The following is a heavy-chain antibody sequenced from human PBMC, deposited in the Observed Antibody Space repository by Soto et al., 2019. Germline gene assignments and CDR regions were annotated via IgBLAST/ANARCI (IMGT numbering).Heavy chain of an antibody. CDR1: GFTFSRYW. V-gene: IGHV3-74*03. Sequence: GGSLRLSCSASGFTFSRYWIHWVRQVPGKGLVWVSRINSDGSSTTYADSVKGRFTISRDNAKNTLYLQMNSLRAEDTAVYYCVSNQEWAFDYWGQGTVVTVSS. CDR2: INSDGSST. D-gene: IGHD1-26*01. CDR3: VSNQEWAFDY. J-gene: IGHJ4*02.